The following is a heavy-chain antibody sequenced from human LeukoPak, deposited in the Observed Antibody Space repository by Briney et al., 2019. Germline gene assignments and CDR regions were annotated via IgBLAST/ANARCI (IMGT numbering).Heavy chain of an antibody. CDR2: ITTGGPNT. V-gene: IGHV3-23*01. Sequence: GGSLRLSCTASGFTFSSYTMSWVCQAPGKGLKWVSTITTGGPNTYYADSVKGRFTVSRDDSKNTLYLQMNSLRAEDTAVYYCAKDGGLWVSAHWGDSWGRGTLVTVSS. CDR1: GFTFSSYT. CDR3: AKDGGLWVSAHWGDS. J-gene: IGHJ4*02. D-gene: IGHD7-27*01.